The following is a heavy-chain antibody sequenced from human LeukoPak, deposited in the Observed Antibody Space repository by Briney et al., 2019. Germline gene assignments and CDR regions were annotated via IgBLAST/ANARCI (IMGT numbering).Heavy chain of an antibody. Sequence: GGSLRLSCAVSGFTFSSYAMSWVRQAPGKGLEWVSAISGSGDSTSYADSVKGRFSVSRDNSKNTLYLQMNSLRAEDTAVYYCAKDHGSQRPAEYFQHWGQGTLVTVSS. J-gene: IGHJ1*01. CDR1: GFTFSSYA. V-gene: IGHV3-23*01. D-gene: IGHD1-26*01. CDR2: ISGSGDST. CDR3: AKDHGSQRPAEYFQH.